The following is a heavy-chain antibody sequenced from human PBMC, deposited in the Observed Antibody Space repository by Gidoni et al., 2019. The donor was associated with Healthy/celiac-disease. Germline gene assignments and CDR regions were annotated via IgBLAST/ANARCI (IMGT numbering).Heavy chain of an antibody. D-gene: IGHD3-9*01. Sequence: QVQLQESGPGLVKPSETLSLTCTVSGGSISSYYWSWIRQPPGKGLEWIGYIYYSGSTNYNPSLKSRVTISVDTSKNQFSLKLSSVTAADTAVYYCARVSGWWGSVLRYFDSNWFDPWGQGTLVTVSS. V-gene: IGHV4-59*01. CDR3: ARVSGWWGSVLRYFDSNWFDP. J-gene: IGHJ5*02. CDR2: IYYSGST. CDR1: GGSISSYY.